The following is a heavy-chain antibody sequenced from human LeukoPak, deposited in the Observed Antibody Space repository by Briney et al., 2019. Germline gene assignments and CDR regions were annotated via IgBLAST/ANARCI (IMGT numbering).Heavy chain of an antibody. Sequence: PSETLSLTCTVSGGSISSGSYYWSWIRQPAGKGLEWIGRIYTSGSTNYNPSLKSRVTISIDTSKNQFSLKLSSVTAADTAVYYCARVGTQYSYGIDYWGQGTLVTVSS. CDR3: ARVGTQYSYGIDY. D-gene: IGHD5-18*01. J-gene: IGHJ4*02. CDR2: IYTSGST. V-gene: IGHV4-61*02. CDR1: GGSISSGSYY.